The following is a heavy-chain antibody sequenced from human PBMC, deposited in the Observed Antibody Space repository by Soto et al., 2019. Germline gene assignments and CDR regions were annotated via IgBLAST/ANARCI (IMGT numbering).Heavy chain of an antibody. CDR2: ISAYNGNT. V-gene: IGHV1-18*01. CDR1: GYTFTSNA. Sequence: SAKPSSKDSGYTFTSNAMSWVRQAPGQGLEWMGWISAYNGNTNYAQKLQGRVTMTTDTSTSTAYMELRSLRSDDTAVYYCARDPHLYSWGQGTLVTVSS. CDR3: ARDPHLYS. J-gene: IGHJ4*02.